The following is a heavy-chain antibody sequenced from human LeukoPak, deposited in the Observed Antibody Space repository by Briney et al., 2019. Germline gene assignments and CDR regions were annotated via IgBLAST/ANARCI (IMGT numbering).Heavy chain of an antibody. CDR2: ISWHSGSL. CDR1: GYSFDDYA. J-gene: IGHJ4*02. CDR3: AASPGTSGYMGGTFDY. D-gene: IGHD3-22*01. V-gene: IGHV3-9*03. Sequence: PGGSLRLSCAASGYSFDDYAMHWVRQAPGKGLEWVSGISWHSGSLGYAESVKGRFTTSRDNAKTSLYLQMSSLRTEYMALYYWAASPGTSGYMGGTFDYWGQGTLVTVS.